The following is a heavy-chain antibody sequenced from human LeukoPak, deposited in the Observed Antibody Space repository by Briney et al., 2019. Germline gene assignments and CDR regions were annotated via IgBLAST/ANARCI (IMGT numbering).Heavy chain of an antibody. CDR3: ARVRHYDSSSDLAY. J-gene: IGHJ4*02. Sequence: ASVNVSCKASGYTFTDYYIHWVRQAPGQGLEWMGWINPNSGGTNYAQKFQGRVTMTRDTSISTAYMELRRLRSDDTAVYYCARVRHYDSSSDLAYWGQGTPVIVSS. V-gene: IGHV1-2*02. CDR2: INPNSGGT. CDR1: GYTFTDYY. D-gene: IGHD3-22*01.